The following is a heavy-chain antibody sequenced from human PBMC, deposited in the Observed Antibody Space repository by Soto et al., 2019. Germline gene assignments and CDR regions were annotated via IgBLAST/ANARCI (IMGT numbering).Heavy chain of an antibody. D-gene: IGHD5-18*01. CDR3: ARDTRLPPGRIQLTSVECGACEI. V-gene: IGHV1-2*02. CDR2: INPNSGGT. CDR1: GYTFTGYY. Sequence: QVQLVQSGAEVKKPGASVKVSCKASGYTFTGYYMHWVRQAPGQGLEWMGWINPNSGGTNYAQKWHGRVTMTKDSSISTDYIELSRLRTDDEAVYYCARDTRLPPGRIQLTSVECGACEIWGRGSMV. J-gene: IGHJ3*02.